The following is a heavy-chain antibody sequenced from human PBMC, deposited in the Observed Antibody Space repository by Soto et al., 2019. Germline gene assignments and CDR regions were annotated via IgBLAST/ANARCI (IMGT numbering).Heavy chain of an antibody. D-gene: IGHD1-26*01. J-gene: IGHJ6*04. V-gene: IGHV3-66*01. CDR3: ARDRWASV. CDR1: GFTVSSNY. Sequence: PGGSLRLSCAASGFTVSSNYMNWVRQAPGKGLEWVSVFDSGGNTYYADTVKGRFTISRDESKNTLYLQMNSLRADDTAVYYCARDRWASVWGKGTTVTVSS. CDR2: FDSGGNT.